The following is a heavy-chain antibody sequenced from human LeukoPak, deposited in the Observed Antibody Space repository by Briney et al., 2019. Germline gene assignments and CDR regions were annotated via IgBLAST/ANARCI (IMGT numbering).Heavy chain of an antibody. Sequence: SETLSLTCTVSGDSISTYYWSWIRQPAGKGLEWIGRIYSSGSTSYNPSLKSRVTMSVDTSKNQFSLKLSSVTAADTAVYYCASGQKESGSYVFDSWGQGTLVTVSS. CDR2: IYSSGST. CDR1: GDSISTYY. V-gene: IGHV4-4*07. J-gene: IGHJ4*02. CDR3: ASGQKESGSYVFDS. D-gene: IGHD1-26*01.